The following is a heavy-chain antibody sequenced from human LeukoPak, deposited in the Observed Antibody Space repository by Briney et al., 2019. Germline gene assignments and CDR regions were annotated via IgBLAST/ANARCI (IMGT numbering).Heavy chain of an antibody. D-gene: IGHD1-26*01. CDR1: GFTFSSYA. V-gene: IGHV3-23*01. CDR3: AKDHPPRIGGVPDAFDI. J-gene: IGHJ3*02. Sequence: PGGSLRLSCAASGFTFSSYAMSRVRQAPGKGLEWVSAISGSGGSTYYADSVKGRVTISRDNSKNTLYLQMNSLGAEDTAVYYCAKDHPPRIGGVPDAFDIWGQGTMVTVSS. CDR2: ISGSGGST.